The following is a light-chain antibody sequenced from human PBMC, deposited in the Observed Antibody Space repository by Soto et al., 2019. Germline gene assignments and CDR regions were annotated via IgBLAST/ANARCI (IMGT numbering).Light chain of an antibody. Sequence: VLTPSPTTLPLVPGERATLYCRARQSDGSSLGLYQEKPGQAPWLLIHDSSNSATGIPARFSCRWSGTDFPFTISFLEPEDFAVYYCPPRIYLPLTFGGGTKVDIK. CDR2: DSS. V-gene: IGKV3-11*01. CDR3: PPRIYLPLT. J-gene: IGKJ4*01. CDR1: QSDGSS.